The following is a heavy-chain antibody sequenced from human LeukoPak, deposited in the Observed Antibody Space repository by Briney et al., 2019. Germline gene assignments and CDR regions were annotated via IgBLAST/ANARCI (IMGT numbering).Heavy chain of an antibody. CDR1: GYTFTGYY. Sequence: ASVKVSCKASGYTFTGYYMHWARQAPGQGLEWMGWINPNSGGTNYAQKFQGRVTMTRDTSISTAYMELSRLRSDDTAVYYCASDIAAAGPNPYYYYGMDVWGQGTTVTVSS. CDR3: ASDIAAAGPNPYYYYGMDV. D-gene: IGHD6-13*01. V-gene: IGHV1-2*02. CDR2: INPNSGGT. J-gene: IGHJ6*02.